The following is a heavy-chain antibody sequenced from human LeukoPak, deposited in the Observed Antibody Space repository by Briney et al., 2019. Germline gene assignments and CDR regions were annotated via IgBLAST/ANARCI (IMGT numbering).Heavy chain of an antibody. CDR1: GFTFSSYW. V-gene: IGHV3-7*01. CDR2: IKQDGSEK. CDR3: ARYSPIRGNYYDSSGPLTFDT. D-gene: IGHD3-22*01. J-gene: IGHJ5*02. Sequence: GGSLRLSCAASGFTFSSYWMSWVRQAPGKGLEWVANIKQDGSEKYYVDSVKGRFTISRDNAKNSLYLQMNSLRAEDTAVYYCARYSPIRGNYYDSSGPLTFDTWGQGTLVTVSS.